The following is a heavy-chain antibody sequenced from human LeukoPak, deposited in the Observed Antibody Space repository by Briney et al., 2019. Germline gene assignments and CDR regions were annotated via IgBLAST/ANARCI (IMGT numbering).Heavy chain of an antibody. CDR1: GFTFSSYE. D-gene: IGHD5-24*01. J-gene: IGHJ4*02. Sequence: GGSLRLACDTSGFTFSSYEMNWVRQAPGKGLEWISYISSRGITTFYADSVQGRFIISRDNAKNLVYLQMSSLRVEDTAFYYCARGPRQGWLLEYWGQEALVTVSS. V-gene: IGHV3-48*03. CDR2: ISSRGITT. CDR3: ARGPRQGWLLEY.